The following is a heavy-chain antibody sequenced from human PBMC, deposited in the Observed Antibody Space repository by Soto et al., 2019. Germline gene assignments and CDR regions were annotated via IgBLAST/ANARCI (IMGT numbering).Heavy chain of an antibody. CDR1: GGSISNYY. CDR2: IYYSGST. Sequence: PSETLSLTYSVAGGSISNYYWSWIRQPPGKGLEWIGYIYYSGSTYYNPSLKSRVTISVDTSKNQFSLKLSSVTAADTAVYYCARDKITGLFDYWGQGTLVTVSS. D-gene: IGHD2-8*02. J-gene: IGHJ4*02. CDR3: ARDKITGLFDY. V-gene: IGHV4-59*12.